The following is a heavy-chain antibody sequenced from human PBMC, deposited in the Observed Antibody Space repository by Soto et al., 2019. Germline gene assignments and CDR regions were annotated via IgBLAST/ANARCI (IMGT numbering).Heavy chain of an antibody. Sequence: SETLSLTCPVSGGSINSYYWTWIRQPPGKGLEWIGYISYSGSTNYNPSLKSRVTISLDTSKNQFSLKLTSVTAADTAVFYCARGQLVTFDYWGQGTLVTVSS. CDR3: ARGQLVTFDY. J-gene: IGHJ4*02. CDR2: ISYSGST. V-gene: IGHV4-59*01. CDR1: GGSINSYY. D-gene: IGHD1-1*01.